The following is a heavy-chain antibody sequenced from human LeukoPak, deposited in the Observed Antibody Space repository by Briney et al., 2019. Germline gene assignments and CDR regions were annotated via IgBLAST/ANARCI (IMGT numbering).Heavy chain of an antibody. V-gene: IGHV3-30*18. CDR2: ISYDGSNK. D-gene: IGHD6-13*01. CDR3: AKDAATYSSSWYGDY. Sequence: GGSLRLSCAASGFTFSSYGMHWVRQAPGKGLEWVAVISYDGSNKYYADSVKGRFTIARDNSKNTLYLEMNSLRADDTAVYYCAKDAATYSSSWYGDYWGQGTLVTVSS. J-gene: IGHJ4*02. CDR1: GFTFSSYG.